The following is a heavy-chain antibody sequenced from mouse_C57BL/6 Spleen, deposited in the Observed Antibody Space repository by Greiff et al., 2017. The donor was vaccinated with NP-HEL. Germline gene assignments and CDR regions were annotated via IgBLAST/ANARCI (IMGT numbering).Heavy chain of an antibody. D-gene: IGHD1-1*02. CDR2: IDPENGDT. V-gene: IGHV14-4*01. Sequence: EVQLQQSGAELVRPGASVKLSCTASGFNIKDDYMHWVKQRPEQGLEWIGWIDPENGDTEYASKFQGKATITADTSSNTAYLQLSSLTSADTAVYYCITDSMVATNNWGKGTLSQSPQ. J-gene: IGHJ2*01. CDR1: GFNIKDDY. CDR3: ITDSMVATNN.